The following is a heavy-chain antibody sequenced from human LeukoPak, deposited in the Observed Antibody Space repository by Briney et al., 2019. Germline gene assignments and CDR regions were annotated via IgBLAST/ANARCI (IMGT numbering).Heavy chain of an antibody. CDR1: GFTFSSYS. CDR2: ISSSSSYI. CDR3: ARDNVGWFGELLAPADY. V-gene: IGHV3-21*01. D-gene: IGHD3-10*01. J-gene: IGHJ4*02. Sequence: GGSLRLSCAASGFTFSSYSMNWVRQAPGKGLEWVSVISSSSSYIYYADSVKGRFTISRDNAKNSLYLQMSSLRAEDTAVYYCARDNVGWFGELLAPADYWGQGTPVTVSS.